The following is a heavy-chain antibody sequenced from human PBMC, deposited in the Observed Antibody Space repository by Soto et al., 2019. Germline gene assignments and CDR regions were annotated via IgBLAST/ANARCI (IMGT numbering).Heavy chain of an antibody. Sequence: PGGSLRLSCAASGFTFRKYGMHWVRQAPGKGLEWVAVIWYDGSGVYYAESVKGRFTISRDNSKSALYLQMDSLRGDDTAMYYCAREGVDTAMAAFDYWGQGTLVTVSS. J-gene: IGHJ4*02. CDR1: GFTFRKYG. V-gene: IGHV3-33*01. CDR3: AREGVDTAMAAFDY. CDR2: IWYDGSGV. D-gene: IGHD5-18*01.